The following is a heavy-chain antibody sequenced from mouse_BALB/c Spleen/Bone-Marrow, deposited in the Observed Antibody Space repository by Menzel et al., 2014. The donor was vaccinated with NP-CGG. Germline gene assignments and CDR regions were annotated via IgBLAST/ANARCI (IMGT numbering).Heavy chain of an antibody. CDR3: ARYGYDYFDY. V-gene: IGHV7-3*02. J-gene: IGHJ2*01. D-gene: IGHD2-2*01. CDR1: GFTFTDYY. CDR2: IRNKANGYTT. Sequence: DVMLVESGGGLVQPRGSLRLSCATSGFTFTDYYMSWVRQPPGKALEWLGFIRNKANGYTTEYSASVKGRFTISRDNSQSILYLQMNTLRAEDSATYYCARYGYDYFDYWGQGTTLTVSS.